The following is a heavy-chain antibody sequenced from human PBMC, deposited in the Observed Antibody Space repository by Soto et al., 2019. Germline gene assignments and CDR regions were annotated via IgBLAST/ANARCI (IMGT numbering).Heavy chain of an antibody. J-gene: IGHJ5*02. CDR3: ARVGSSSWGWFDP. CDR2: INAGNGNT. CDR1: GYTFTSYA. D-gene: IGHD6-6*01. Sequence: GASVKVSCKASGYTFTSYAMHWVRQAPGQRLEWMGWINAGNGNTKYSQKFQGRVTITRGTSASTAYMELSSLRSEDTAVYYCARVGSSSWGWFDPWGQGTLVTVSS. V-gene: IGHV1-3*01.